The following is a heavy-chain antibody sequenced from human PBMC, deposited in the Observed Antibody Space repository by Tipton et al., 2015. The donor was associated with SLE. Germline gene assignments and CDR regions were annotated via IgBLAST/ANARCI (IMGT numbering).Heavy chain of an antibody. V-gene: IGHV4-39*07. CDR1: GGSISESTYS. J-gene: IGHJ6*03. CDR2: MYFSGNT. CDR3: ARGGLGVSYYYYMDV. D-gene: IGHD1-26*01. Sequence: LRLSCTVSGGSISESTYSWDWIRQAPGKGLEWIGSMYFSGNTYYNPFLRSRVTISADTSKNQFSLKLSSVTATDTAVYYCARGGLGVSYYYYMDVWGKGTTVTVSS.